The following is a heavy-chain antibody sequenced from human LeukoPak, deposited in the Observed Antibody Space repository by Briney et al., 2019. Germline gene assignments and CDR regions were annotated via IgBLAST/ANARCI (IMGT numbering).Heavy chain of an antibody. CDR1: GYTFTSYG. Sequence: GASVKVSCKASGYTFTSYGISWVRQAPGQGLEWMGCISAYNGNTNYAQKLQGRVTMTTDTSTSTAYMELRSLRSDDTAVYYCARALYCSSTSCYTVHWYFDLWGRGTLVTVSS. CDR2: ISAYNGNT. J-gene: IGHJ2*01. CDR3: ARALYCSSTSCYTVHWYFDL. D-gene: IGHD2-2*02. V-gene: IGHV1-18*01.